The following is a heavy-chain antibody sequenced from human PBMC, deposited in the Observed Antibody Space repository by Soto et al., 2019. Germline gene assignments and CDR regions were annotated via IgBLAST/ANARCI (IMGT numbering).Heavy chain of an antibody. V-gene: IGHV1-18*01. CDR2: ISAYNGNT. CDR3: ARDRKKRYYYDSSGYSGFDY. D-gene: IGHD3-22*01. J-gene: IGHJ4*02. CDR1: GYTFTSYG. Sequence: ASVKVYCKASGYTFTSYGISWVRQAPGQGLEWMGWISAYNGNTNYAQKLQGRVTITTDTSTSTAYMELRSLRSDDTAVYYCARDRKKRYYYDSSGYSGFDYWGQGTLVTVSS.